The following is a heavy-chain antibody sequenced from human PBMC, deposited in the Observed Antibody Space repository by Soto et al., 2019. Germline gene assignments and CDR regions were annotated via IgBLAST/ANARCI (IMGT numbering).Heavy chain of an antibody. V-gene: IGHV3-23*01. CDR1: GFTFSSYA. CDR3: AKEPIAARLYNWFDP. J-gene: IGHJ5*02. Sequence: EVQLLESGGGLVQPGGSLRLSCAASGFTFSSYAMSWVRQAPGKGLEWVSAISGSGGSTYYADSVKGRFTISRDNSKNTLYLQMNSLRGEATAVYYCAKEPIAARLYNWFDPWGQGTLVIVSS. CDR2: ISGSGGST. D-gene: IGHD6-6*01.